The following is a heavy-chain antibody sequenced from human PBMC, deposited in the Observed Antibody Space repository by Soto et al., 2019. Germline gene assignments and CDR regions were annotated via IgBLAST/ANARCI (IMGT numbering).Heavy chain of an antibody. J-gene: IGHJ4*02. CDR2: IYYSGST. V-gene: IGHV4-39*01. D-gene: IGHD3-3*01. Sequence: SETLSLTCTVSGGSISSSSYYWGWIRQPPGKGLEWIGSIYYSGSTYYNPSLKSRVTISVDTSKNQFSLKLSSVTAADTAVYYCARLRYYDFWVLHYFDYSGQGTLVTVSS. CDR3: ARLRYYDFWVLHYFDY. CDR1: GGSISSSSYY.